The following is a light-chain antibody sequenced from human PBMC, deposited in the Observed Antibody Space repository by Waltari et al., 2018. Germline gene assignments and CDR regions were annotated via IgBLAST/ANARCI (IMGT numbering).Light chain of an antibody. CDR1: SGHSSNV. CDR2: VNSDGSH. V-gene: IGLV4-69*01. Sequence: QLVLTQSPSASASLGASVKLTCTLSSGHSSNVIAWLQQRPEKGPRYLMKVNSDGSHSKGDEVPDRFSGSSSGAERYLPSSNLQSEDEADYFCQTGGNGTWVFGGGTTLTVL. J-gene: IGLJ3*02. CDR3: QTGGNGTWV.